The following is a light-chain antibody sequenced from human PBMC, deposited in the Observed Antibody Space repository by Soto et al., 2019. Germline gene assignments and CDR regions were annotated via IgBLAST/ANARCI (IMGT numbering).Light chain of an antibody. J-gene: IGKJ2*01. Sequence: EIVLTQSPGTLSLSPGERATLSCRASQSVSSGQVAWYQQKPGQAPRLLIYDTSRRVAGIPDRFSGSGSRTDFTLTINRLEPEDFAVYYCQQYGSSPLYTFGQGTKLEIK. CDR1: QSVSSGQ. V-gene: IGKV3-20*01. CDR3: QQYGSSPLYT. CDR2: DTS.